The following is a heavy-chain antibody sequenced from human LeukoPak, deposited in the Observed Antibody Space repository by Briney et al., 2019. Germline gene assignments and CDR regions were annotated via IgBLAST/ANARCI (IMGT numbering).Heavy chain of an antibody. D-gene: IGHD4-23*01. V-gene: IGHV4-61*05. Sequence: PSETLSLTCTVSGGSISSSSYYWGWIRQPPGKGLEWIGYIYYSGSTNYNPSLKSRVTISVDTSKNQFSLKLSSVTAADTAVYYCARAETTVVTLDAFDIWGQGTMVTVSS. CDR1: GGSISSSSYY. J-gene: IGHJ3*02. CDR3: ARAETTVVTLDAFDI. CDR2: IYYSGST.